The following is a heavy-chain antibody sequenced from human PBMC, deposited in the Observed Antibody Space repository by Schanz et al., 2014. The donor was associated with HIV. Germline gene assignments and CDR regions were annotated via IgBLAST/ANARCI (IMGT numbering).Heavy chain of an antibody. CDR3: ARCPTMVRGNGMDV. CDR2: ISGSGGSI. D-gene: IGHD3-10*01. CDR1: GFTFDDYA. J-gene: IGHJ6*02. Sequence: EVQLVESGGGLVQPGRSLRLSCAASGFTFDDYAMHWVRQAPGKGLEWVSVISGSGGSIYYADSVKGRFTISRDNSKNSLYLHMNRLRAEDTDVYYCARCPTMVRGNGMDVWGQGTTVTVSS. V-gene: IGHV3-23*04.